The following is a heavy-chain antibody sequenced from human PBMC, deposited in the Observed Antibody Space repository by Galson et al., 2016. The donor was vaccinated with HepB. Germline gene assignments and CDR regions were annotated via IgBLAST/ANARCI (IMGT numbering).Heavy chain of an antibody. CDR2: VYHIGST. J-gene: IGHJ3*01. CDR1: SDSFRTSF. D-gene: IGHD2-15*01. Sequence: ETLSLTCTVSSDSFRTSFWTWIRQPPGKGLEWIGYVYHIGSTNYNPSLKSRVNISQDMSKNQVSLRLTSVTAADTAVYFCARDSDGGFDGFDVWGQGTMVFVSS. CDR3: ARDSDGGFDGFDV. V-gene: IGHV4-59*01.